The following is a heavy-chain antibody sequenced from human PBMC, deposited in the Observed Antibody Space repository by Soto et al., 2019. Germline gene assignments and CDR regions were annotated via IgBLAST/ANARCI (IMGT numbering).Heavy chain of an antibody. V-gene: IGHV2-5*01. D-gene: IGHD3-22*01. CDR2: IYWNDEK. CDR3: AKRMYYYDGSGGNDAFDI. CDR1: GFSFSTSGVG. Sequence: SGPTLVNPTQTLTLTCTFSGFSFSTSGVGVGWIRQPPGKALEWLALIYWNDEKRYSPFLKSRLTITKDTSKNQVVLTMTNMDPVDTATYYCAKRMYYYDGSGGNDAFDIWGPGTMVTVSS. J-gene: IGHJ3*02.